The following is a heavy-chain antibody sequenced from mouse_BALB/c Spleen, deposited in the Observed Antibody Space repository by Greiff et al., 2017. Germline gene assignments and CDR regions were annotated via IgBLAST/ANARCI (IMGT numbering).Heavy chain of an antibody. J-gene: IGHJ2*01. CDR1: GFTFSSYT. Sequence: EVKLVESGGGLVQPGGSLKLSCAASGFTFSSYTMSWVRQTPEKRLEWVAYISNGGGSTYYPDTVKGRFTISRDNAKNTLYLQMSSLKSEDTAMYYCARHWGGYLFDYWGQGTTLTVSS. CDR3: ARHWGGYLFDY. V-gene: IGHV5-12-2*01. CDR2: ISNGGGST. D-gene: IGHD2-2*01.